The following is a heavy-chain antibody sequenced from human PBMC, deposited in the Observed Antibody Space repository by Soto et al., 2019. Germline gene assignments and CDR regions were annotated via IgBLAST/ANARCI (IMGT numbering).Heavy chain of an antibody. Sequence: SETLSLTCTVSGGSISSYYWSWIRQPPGKGLEWIGYIYYSGSTNYNPSLKSRVTISVDTSKNQFSLKLSSVTAADTAVYYCARDHNILIGYYDAFDIWGQGIMVTVSS. CDR3: ARDHNILIGYYDAFDI. CDR1: GGSISSYY. V-gene: IGHV4-59*01. CDR2: IYYSGST. J-gene: IGHJ3*02. D-gene: IGHD3-9*01.